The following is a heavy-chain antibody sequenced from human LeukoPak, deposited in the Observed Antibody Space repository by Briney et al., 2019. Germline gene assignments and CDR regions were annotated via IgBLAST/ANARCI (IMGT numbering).Heavy chain of an antibody. J-gene: IGHJ2*01. Sequence: ASVKVSCKASGYTFTGYYMRWVRQAPGQGLEWMGWINPNSGGTNYAQKFQGRVTMTRDTSISTAYMELSRLGSDDTAVYYCARVGVDDILTGYYPRDWYFDLWGRGTLVTVSS. CDR3: ARVGVDDILTGYYPRDWYFDL. CDR2: INPNSGGT. V-gene: IGHV1-2*02. CDR1: GYTFTGYY. D-gene: IGHD3-9*01.